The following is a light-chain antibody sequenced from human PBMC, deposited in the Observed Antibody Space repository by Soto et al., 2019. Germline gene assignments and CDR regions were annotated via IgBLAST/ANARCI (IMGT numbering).Light chain of an antibody. V-gene: IGKV1-5*01. J-gene: IGKJ2*01. CDR3: EQYKDYYPYT. CDR2: DAS. Sequence: IHMTQSPSPLSPSVGAIVTITCRASQSVHNWLAWYPQKPVEAPKLLIYDASTLQSGAPSRFSGSGSGTEFTLTSSSLQPDVFANYFGEQYKDYYPYTFGQGTKLDIK. CDR1: QSVHNW.